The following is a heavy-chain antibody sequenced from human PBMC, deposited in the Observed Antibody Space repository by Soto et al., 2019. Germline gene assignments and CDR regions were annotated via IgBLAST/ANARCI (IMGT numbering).Heavy chain of an antibody. V-gene: IGHV3-21*01. CDR2: ISSSSSYI. Sequence: GGSLRLSCAASGFTFSSYSMNWVRQAPGKGLEWVSSISSSSSYIYYADSVKGRFTISRDNAKNSLYLQMNSLRAEDTAVYYCARGTPTYDYIDDIWGQGTMVTVSS. CDR3: ARGTPTYDYIDDI. D-gene: IGHD3-16*01. J-gene: IGHJ3*02. CDR1: GFTFSSYS.